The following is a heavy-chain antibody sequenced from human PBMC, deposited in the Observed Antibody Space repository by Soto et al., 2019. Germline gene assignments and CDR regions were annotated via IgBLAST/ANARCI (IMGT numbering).Heavy chain of an antibody. CDR2: IAADGVDK. CDR3: ARDPRRAAVYFFDY. Sequence: QVQLVAAGGGVVEPGRSLSLSCAASGFSFSSYAMHRVRQAPGKGLEWGAVIAADGVDKKYADSVKGRITISRDNSKNTLSLQMNSLRPEDTAVYYCARDPRRAAVYFFDYWGHGTLVTVSS. CDR1: GFSFSSYA. D-gene: IGHD6-13*01. V-gene: IGHV3-30*03. J-gene: IGHJ4*01.